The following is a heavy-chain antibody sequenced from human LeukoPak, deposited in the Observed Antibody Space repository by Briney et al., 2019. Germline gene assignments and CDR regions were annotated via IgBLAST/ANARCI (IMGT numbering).Heavy chain of an antibody. CDR3: ARHDQGFWSGYPYYYYYYMDV. V-gene: IGHV4-38-2*01. J-gene: IGHJ6*03. Sequence: SETLSRTCAVSGYSISSGYYWGWIRQPPGKGLEWIGRIYHSGSTYYNHSLKSRVTISVDASKNQFSLKLSSVTAADTAVYYCARHDQGFWSGYPYYYYYYMDVWGKGTTVTVSS. CDR2: IYHSGST. D-gene: IGHD3-3*01. CDR1: GYSISSGYY.